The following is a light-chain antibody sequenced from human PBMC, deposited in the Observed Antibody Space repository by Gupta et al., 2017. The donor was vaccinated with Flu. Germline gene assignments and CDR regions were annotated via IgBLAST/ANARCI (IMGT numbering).Light chain of an antibody. J-gene: IGLJ2*01. V-gene: IGLV2-14*01. CDR2: EVS. Sequence: QSALTPPASVSGSPGPSVTISFTGTSSDVGGYHYVSWCQQLPGKAPKLMIYEVSKRTSGVASRFSGSKSGNTASLTISGRQAEDEADYYCGTDTSSSSVVFGGGTKPTVL. CDR3: GTDTSSSSVV. CDR1: SSDVGGYHY.